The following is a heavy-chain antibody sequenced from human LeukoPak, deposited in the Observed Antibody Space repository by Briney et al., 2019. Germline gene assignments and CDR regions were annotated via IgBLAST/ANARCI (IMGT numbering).Heavy chain of an antibody. D-gene: IGHD2-15*01. CDR2: INPNSGGT. J-gene: IGHJ4*02. V-gene: IGHV1-2*06. CDR1: GYTFTANY. CDR3: ARTPDPRYCSGGSCYFVY. Sequence: ASVKVSCKASGYTFTANYLHWVRQAPGQGLEWMGRINPNSGGTNYAQKFQGRVTMTRDTSISTAYMELSRLRSDDTAVYYCARTPDPRYCSGGSCYFVYWGQGTLVTVSS.